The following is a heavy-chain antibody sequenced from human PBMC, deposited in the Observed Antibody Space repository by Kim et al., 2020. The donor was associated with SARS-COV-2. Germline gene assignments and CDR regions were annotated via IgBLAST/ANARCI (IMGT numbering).Heavy chain of an antibody. V-gene: IGHV4-4*02. CDR1: GGSISSSNW. CDR3: ARDSPYGSGSYLFIAHRLYYYYGMDV. CDR2: IYHSGST. D-gene: IGHD3-10*01. J-gene: IGHJ6*02. Sequence: SETLSLTCAVSGGSISSSNWWSWVRQPPGKGLEWIGEIYHSGSTNYNPSLKSRVTISVDKSKNQFSLKLSSVTAADTAVYYCARDSPYGSGSYLFIAHRLYYYYGMDVWGQGTTVTVSS.